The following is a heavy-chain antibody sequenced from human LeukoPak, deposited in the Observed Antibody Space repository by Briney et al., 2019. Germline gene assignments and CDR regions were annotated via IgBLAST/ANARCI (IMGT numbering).Heavy chain of an antibody. V-gene: IGHV3-33*01. CDR1: GFTFSSYG. Sequence: PGGSLRFSCAASGFTFSSYGMHWVRQAPGKGLEWVAVIWYDGSNKYYADSVKGRFTISRDNSKNTLYLQMNSLRAEDTAVYYCARLKYQPLWRALYYYYYMDVWGKGTTVIVSS. D-gene: IGHD2-2*01. CDR3: ARLKYQPLWRALYYYYYMDV. J-gene: IGHJ6*03. CDR2: IWYDGSNK.